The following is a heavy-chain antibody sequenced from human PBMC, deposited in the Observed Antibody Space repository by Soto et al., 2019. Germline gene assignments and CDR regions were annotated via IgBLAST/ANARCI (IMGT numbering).Heavy chain of an antibody. V-gene: IGHV3-23*01. CDR1: GFTFSRGV. Sequence: EVHLLESGGGLVQPGESLRLSCGASGFTFSRGVMTWVRQAPGKELEWVSSITNNGAGTHYADYVKGRFTISRDNSKNTVFLQMNNLRAEDTAVYYCAKGLNNGRWYAADWGQGTLVTVS. J-gene: IGHJ4*02. CDR3: AKGLNNGRWYAAD. D-gene: IGHD6-13*01. CDR2: ITNNGAGT.